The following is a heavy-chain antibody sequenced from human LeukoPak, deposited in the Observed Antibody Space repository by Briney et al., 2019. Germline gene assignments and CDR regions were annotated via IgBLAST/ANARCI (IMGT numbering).Heavy chain of an antibody. J-gene: IGHJ4*02. V-gene: IGHV4-39*07. CDR2: IYHSGST. CDR1: GGSISSRSYY. CDR3: ARGYSYGYGSPPDY. D-gene: IGHD5-18*01. Sequence: SETLSLTCTVSGGSISSRSYYWGWIRQPPGKGLEWIGSIYHSGSTSYNPSLKSRVTISLDTSKNQFSLKLSSVTAADTAVYYCARGYSYGYGSPPDYWGQGTLVTVSS.